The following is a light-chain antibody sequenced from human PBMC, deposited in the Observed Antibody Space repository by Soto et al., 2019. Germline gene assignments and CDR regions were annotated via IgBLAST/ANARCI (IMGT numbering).Light chain of an antibody. J-gene: IGLJ2*01. CDR1: SGHSRYA. V-gene: IGLV4-69*01. CDR3: QTWHTPIVV. Sequence: QPVLTQSPSASSSLGASVRLTCTLSSGHSRYAIAWHQQQPEKGPRYLMKLNSDGSHTKGYGIPDRFSGSSSGAERYLIISRLLSVDWADYNCQTWHTPIVVFGGGTKVTVL. CDR2: LNSDGSH.